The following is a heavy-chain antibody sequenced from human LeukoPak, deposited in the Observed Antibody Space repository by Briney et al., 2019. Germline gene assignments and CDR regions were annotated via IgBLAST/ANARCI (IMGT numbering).Heavy chain of an antibody. J-gene: IGHJ4*02. Sequence: GASVKISCKVSGYTFTDYYMRWVQQAPGKGLEWMGLVDPEDGETIYAEKFQGRVTITADTSTDTAYMELSSLRSEDTAVYYCATPTVGAIKEDLFDYWGQGTLVTVSS. V-gene: IGHV1-69-2*01. D-gene: IGHD1-26*01. CDR1: GYTFTDYY. CDR3: ATPTVGAIKEDLFDY. CDR2: VDPEDGET.